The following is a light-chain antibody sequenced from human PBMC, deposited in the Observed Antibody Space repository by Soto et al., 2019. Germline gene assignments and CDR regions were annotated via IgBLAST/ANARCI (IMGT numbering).Light chain of an antibody. Sequence: QSALTQPPSVSGSPGQSVTISCTGTSSDVGSYNRVSWYQQPPATPPKLLICKVSNRPSGVPDRFAGSNSANTAPLTISGLQADDEADYYCSSYTSRRTFVFGTGTKLTVL. J-gene: IGLJ1*01. CDR2: KVS. CDR1: SSDVGSYNR. CDR3: SSYTSRRTFV. V-gene: IGLV2-18*02.